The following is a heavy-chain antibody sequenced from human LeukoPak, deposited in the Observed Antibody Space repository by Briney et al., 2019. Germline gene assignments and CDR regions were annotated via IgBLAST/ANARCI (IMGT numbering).Heavy chain of an antibody. J-gene: IGHJ4*02. CDR2: IKQDGSEK. D-gene: IGHD3-10*01. Sequence: GGSLRPSCAASGFTFSIYWMSWVRQAPGKGLEWVANIKQDGSEKYYVDSVKGRFTISRDNAKKSLYLQMNSLRAEDTAVYYCARDRPYYYGLGTMAYGYWGQGTLVTVSS. CDR3: ARDRPYYYGLGTMAYGY. CDR1: GFTFSIYW. V-gene: IGHV3-7*01.